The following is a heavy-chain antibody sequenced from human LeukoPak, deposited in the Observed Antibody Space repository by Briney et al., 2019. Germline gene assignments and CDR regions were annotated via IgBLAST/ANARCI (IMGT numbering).Heavy chain of an antibody. Sequence: ASVKVSCKASGYTFTSYDINWVRQATGQGLEWMGWMNPNSGNTGYAQKFQGRVTITRNTSISTAYMELSSLRSEDTAVYYCARLDYYDSSGYYGGDYYYYMDVWGKGTTVTVSS. D-gene: IGHD3-22*01. CDR1: GYTFTSYD. CDR2: MNPNSGNT. CDR3: ARLDYYDSSGYYGGDYYYYMDV. J-gene: IGHJ6*03. V-gene: IGHV1-8*03.